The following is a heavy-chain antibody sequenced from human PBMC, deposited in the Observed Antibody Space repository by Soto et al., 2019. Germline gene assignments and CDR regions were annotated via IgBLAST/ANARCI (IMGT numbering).Heavy chain of an antibody. CDR1: GGSFSGYY. Sequence: SETLSLTCAVYGGSFSGYYWSWIRQPPGKGPEWIGEINHSGSTNYNPSLKSRVTISVDTSKNQFSLKLSSVTAADTAVYYCARGWSNRNPRYSQPRYYYYYYGMDVWGQGTTVTVSS. J-gene: IGHJ6*02. CDR2: INHSGST. CDR3: ARGWSNRNPRYSQPRYYYYYYGMDV. V-gene: IGHV4-34*01. D-gene: IGHD4-4*01.